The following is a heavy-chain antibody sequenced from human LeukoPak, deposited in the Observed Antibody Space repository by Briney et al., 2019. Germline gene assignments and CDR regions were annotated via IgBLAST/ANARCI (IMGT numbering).Heavy chain of an antibody. D-gene: IGHD3-3*01. V-gene: IGHV3-7*01. Sequence: GGSLRLSCAASGFTFSSYWMNWVRQAPGKGLEWVANIKKDGSDKNYLGSVKGRFTISRDNAKNSLYVQMNSLRVEDTAVYYCARDQAIFGVVTSYYFDYWGQGTLVTVSS. CDR2: IKKDGSDK. J-gene: IGHJ4*02. CDR1: GFTFSSYW. CDR3: ARDQAIFGVVTSYYFDY.